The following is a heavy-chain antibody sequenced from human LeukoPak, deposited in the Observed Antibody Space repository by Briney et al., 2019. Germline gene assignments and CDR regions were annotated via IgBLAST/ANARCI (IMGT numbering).Heavy chain of an antibody. CDR2: IYAGDSDT. J-gene: IGHJ5*02. V-gene: IGHV5-51*01. CDR3: ARAGTSGLRWFDP. CDR1: GYSFGSYW. Sequence: GESLKISCKGSGYSFGSYWIGWVRQMPGKGLEWMGIIYAGDSDTRYNPSFQGQVTISADKSITTAYLQWSSLKASDTAMYYCARAGTSGLRWFDPWGQGTLVTVSS. D-gene: IGHD1-1*01.